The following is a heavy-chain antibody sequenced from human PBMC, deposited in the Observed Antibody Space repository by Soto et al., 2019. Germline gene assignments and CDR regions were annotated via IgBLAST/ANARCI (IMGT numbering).Heavy chain of an antibody. V-gene: IGHV1-46*01. CDR3: AGDSSSWYRANWFDP. Sequence: ASVKVSCKAPGYTFTSYYMHWVRQAPGQGLEWMGIINPSGGSTSYAQKFQGRVTMTRDTSTSTVYMELSSLRSEDTAVYYCAGDSSSWYRANWFDPWGQGTLVTVSS. D-gene: IGHD6-13*01. CDR1: GYTFTSYY. CDR2: INPSGGST. J-gene: IGHJ5*02.